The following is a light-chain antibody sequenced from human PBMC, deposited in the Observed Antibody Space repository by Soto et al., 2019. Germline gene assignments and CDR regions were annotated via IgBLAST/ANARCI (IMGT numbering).Light chain of an antibody. CDR3: AAWDDSLSGKV. J-gene: IGLJ2*01. Sequence: QSVLTQPPSASGTPGQRVTISCSGSSSNIGSKYVYWYQQLPGTVPKLIIFNNDQRPSGVPDRFSGSKSGTSASLAISGLRSEDEADYYCAAWDDSLSGKVFGGGTKLT. CDR1: SSNIGSKY. V-gene: IGLV1-47*01. CDR2: NND.